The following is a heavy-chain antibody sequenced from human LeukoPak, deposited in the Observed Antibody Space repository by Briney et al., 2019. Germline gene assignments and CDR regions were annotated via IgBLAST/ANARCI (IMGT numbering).Heavy chain of an antibody. Sequence: ETLSLTCTVSGGSISSSSYYWGWVRQAPGKGLEWVANIKQDGSEKNYVESVKGRFTISRDNAKNSLYLQTNSLRAEDTAVYYCARAGQEWFGELGFDQWGQGTLVIVSS. CDR3: ARAGQEWFGELGFDQ. CDR1: GGSISSSSYY. J-gene: IGHJ4*02. V-gene: IGHV3-7*01. CDR2: IKQDGSEK. D-gene: IGHD3-10*01.